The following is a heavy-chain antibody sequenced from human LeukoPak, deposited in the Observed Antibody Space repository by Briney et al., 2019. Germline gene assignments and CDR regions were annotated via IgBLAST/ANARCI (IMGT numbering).Heavy chain of an antibody. CDR3: ARAYGLQLDY. D-gene: IGHD1-1*01. CDR2: IKQDGSQK. CDR1: GYTFRNYW. V-gene: IGHV3-7*01. J-gene: IGHJ4*02. Sequence: PGGSLRLSCGASGYTFRNYWMSWVRQAPGKGLEWVANIKQDGSQKNYVDSVKGRFTISRDNAQNSLYLQMSSLRAGDTAVYYCARAYGLQLDYWGQGTLVTVSS.